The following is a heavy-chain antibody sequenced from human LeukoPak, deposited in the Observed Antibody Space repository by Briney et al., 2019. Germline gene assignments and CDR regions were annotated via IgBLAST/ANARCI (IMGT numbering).Heavy chain of an antibody. Sequence: ASVKVSCKASGYTFTGYYMHWVRQAPGQGLEWMGWINPNSGDTNCAQKFQGRVTMTRDTSISTAYMELSRLRSDDTAVYYCARDFTAMVTFSDYWGQGTLVTVSS. CDR1: GYTFTGYY. CDR2: INPNSGDT. D-gene: IGHD5-18*01. J-gene: IGHJ4*02. V-gene: IGHV1-2*02. CDR3: ARDFTAMVTFSDY.